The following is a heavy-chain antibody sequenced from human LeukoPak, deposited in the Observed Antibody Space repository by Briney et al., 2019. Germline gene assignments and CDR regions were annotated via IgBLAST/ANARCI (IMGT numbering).Heavy chain of an antibody. CDR2: IYYSGST. CDR1: GGSISSSNYY. D-gene: IGHD6-6*01. CDR3: ARHTYSSSPVKFDYFDY. Sequence: SETLSLSCTVSGGSISSSNYYWGWIRQPPGKGLEWIGSIYYSGSTYYNPSLKSRVTISVDTSKNQFSLKLTSVTAADTAVYFCARHTYSSSPVKFDYFDYWGQGTLVTVSS. J-gene: IGHJ4*02. V-gene: IGHV4-39*01.